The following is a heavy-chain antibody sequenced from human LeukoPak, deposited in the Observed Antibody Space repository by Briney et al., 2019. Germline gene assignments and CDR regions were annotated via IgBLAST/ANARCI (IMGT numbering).Heavy chain of an antibody. CDR2: INPNSGGT. Sequence: ASVKVSCKASGYTFTGYYMHWVRQAPGQGLEWMGWINPNSGGTNYAQKFQGRVTMTRDTSISSAYMELNRLRSDDTAMYYCARDSGERGSGSYLIAYWGQGTLVTVSS. CDR3: ARDSGERGSGSYLIAY. J-gene: IGHJ4*02. V-gene: IGHV1-2*02. D-gene: IGHD3-10*01. CDR1: GYTFTGYY.